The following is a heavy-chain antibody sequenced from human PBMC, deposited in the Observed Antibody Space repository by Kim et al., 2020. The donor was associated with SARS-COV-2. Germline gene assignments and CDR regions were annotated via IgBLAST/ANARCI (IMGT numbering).Heavy chain of an antibody. CDR1: GYTFTSYD. CDR2: MNPNSGNT. V-gene: IGHV1-8*01. Sequence: ASVKVSCKASGYTFTSYDINWVRQATGQGLEWMGWMNPNSGNTGYAQKFQGRVTMTRNTSISTAYMELSSLRSEDTAVYYCARRVIEGSSGYNWFDPWGQGTLVTVSS. D-gene: IGHD6-6*01. CDR3: ARRVIEGSSGYNWFDP. J-gene: IGHJ5*02.